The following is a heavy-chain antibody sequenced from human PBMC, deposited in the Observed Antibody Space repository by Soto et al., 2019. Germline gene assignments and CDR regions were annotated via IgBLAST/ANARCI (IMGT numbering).Heavy chain of an antibody. CDR2: ISAYNGNT. D-gene: IGHD3-3*01. V-gene: IGHV1-18*01. J-gene: IGHJ5*02. CDR3: ARDENDFWSGYYLLGFDP. CDR1: GYTFTSYG. Sequence: GASVKVSCKASGYTFTSYGISWVRQAPGQGLEWMGWISAYNGNTNYAQKLQGRVTMTTDTSTSTAYMELRSLRSDDTAVYYCARDENDFWSGYYLLGFDPWGQGTLVTVSS.